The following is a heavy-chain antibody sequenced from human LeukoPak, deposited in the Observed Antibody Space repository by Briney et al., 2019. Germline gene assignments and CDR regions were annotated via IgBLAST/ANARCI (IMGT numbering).Heavy chain of an antibody. Sequence: GGSLRLSCVASGFTFSTYWMSWVRQAPGKGLEWVAYIKPDGSEKSYVDSVKGRFTVSRDNAKNSLYLQMNSLRAEDTAVYSCARGHWFDPWGQGTLVTVSS. V-gene: IGHV3-7*03. CDR2: IKPDGSEK. CDR3: ARGHWFDP. J-gene: IGHJ5*02. CDR1: GFTFSTYW.